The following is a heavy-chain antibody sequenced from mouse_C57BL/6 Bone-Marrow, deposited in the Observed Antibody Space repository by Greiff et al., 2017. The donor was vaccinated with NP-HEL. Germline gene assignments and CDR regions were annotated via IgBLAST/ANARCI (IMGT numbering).Heavy chain of an antibody. CDR3: ARRGNLPRNCDY. D-gene: IGHD2-1*01. Sequence: QVQLQQSGAELVRPGTSVKVSCKASGYAFTNYLIEWVKQRPGQGLAWIGVINPGSGGTNYNEKFKGKATLTADKSSSTAYMQLSSLTSEDSAVYFCARRGNLPRNCDYWGQGTTLTVSS. V-gene: IGHV1-54*01. CDR2: INPGSGGT. CDR1: GYAFTNYL. J-gene: IGHJ2*01.